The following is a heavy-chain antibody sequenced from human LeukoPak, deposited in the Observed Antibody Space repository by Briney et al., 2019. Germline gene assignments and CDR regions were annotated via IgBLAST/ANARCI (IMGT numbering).Heavy chain of an antibody. Sequence: SETLSITCTVSGGSISSYYWSWIRQPPGKGLEWIGYIYYSGSTNYNPSLKSRVTISVDTSKNQFSLKLSSVTAADTAVYYCASTTVTTGGVDYWGQGTLVTVSS. V-gene: IGHV4-59*01. CDR2: IYYSGST. D-gene: IGHD4-17*01. CDR3: ASTTVTTGGVDY. J-gene: IGHJ4*02. CDR1: GGSISSYY.